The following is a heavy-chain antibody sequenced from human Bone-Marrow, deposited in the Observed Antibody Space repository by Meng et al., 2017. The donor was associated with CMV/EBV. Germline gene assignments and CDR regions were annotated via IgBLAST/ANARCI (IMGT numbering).Heavy chain of an antibody. CDR3: ARDANTIFGARYYYGMDV. V-gene: IGHV3-33*07. CDR1: GFTFSSYG. CDR2: IWYDGSNK. J-gene: IGHJ6*02. D-gene: IGHD3-3*01. Sequence: GGSLRLSCAASGFTFSSYGMYWVRQAPGKGLERVAFIWYDGSNKYHADSVKGRFTISRDNSKNTLYLQMNSLRVEDTAVYYCARDANTIFGARYYYGMDVWGQGTTVTGSS.